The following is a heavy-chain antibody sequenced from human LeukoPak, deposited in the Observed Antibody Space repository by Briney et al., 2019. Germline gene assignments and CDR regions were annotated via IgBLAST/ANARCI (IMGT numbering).Heavy chain of an antibody. CDR2: INHSGSA. Sequence: SETLSLTCAVYGGSFSGYYWTWIRQPPGKGLEWIGEINHSGSANYNPSLKSRVAVSVDTSKNQFSLKLSSVTAADTAVYYCARARGAVAIDYWGQGTLVTVSS. V-gene: IGHV4-34*01. CDR3: ARARGAVAIDY. J-gene: IGHJ4*02. D-gene: IGHD6-19*01. CDR1: GGSFSGYY.